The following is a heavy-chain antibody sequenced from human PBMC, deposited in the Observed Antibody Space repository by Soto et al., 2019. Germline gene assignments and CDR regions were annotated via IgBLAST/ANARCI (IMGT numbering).Heavy chain of an antibody. Sequence: RASVKVSCKASGYAFSCGFSWVRQAPGQGLEWMGWISASDGSTNSAQKFRGRISLTTDTSTNTAYLDLLSLTSDDTAVYFCATYYFGSGSYYRFDNWGQGTLGTVSS. CDR1: GYAFSCG. CDR2: ISASDGST. CDR3: ATYYFGSGSYYRFDN. V-gene: IGHV1-18*01. J-gene: IGHJ4*02. D-gene: IGHD3-10*01.